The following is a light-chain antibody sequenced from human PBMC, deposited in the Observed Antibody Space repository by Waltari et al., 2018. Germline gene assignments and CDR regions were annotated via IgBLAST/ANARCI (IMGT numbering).Light chain of an antibody. Sequence: ETVLTQSPATLSLSPGERVTLSCRASQNIYNYLAWYQQRPVQAPRLLIYDASNRATGIPARFSGSGSGTDFTLTISSLEPEDFALYYCQQRANWPPYTFGQGTKLEI. CDR3: QQRANWPPYT. J-gene: IGKJ2*01. CDR2: DAS. V-gene: IGKV3-11*01. CDR1: QNIYNY.